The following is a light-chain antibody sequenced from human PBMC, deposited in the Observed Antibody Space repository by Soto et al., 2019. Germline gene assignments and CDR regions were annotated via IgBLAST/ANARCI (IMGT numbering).Light chain of an antibody. V-gene: IGKV1-5*03. CDR2: KAS. CDR1: QSISNW. Sequence: DIQMTQSPSTLSASVGDRVTITCRASQSISNWLAGYQQKPGKAPNLLIYKASSLESGVPSRFSGSGSGTEFTLTISSLQTDDFATYYCHQYNTYPLTFGGGTKVDIK. CDR3: HQYNTYPLT. J-gene: IGKJ4*01.